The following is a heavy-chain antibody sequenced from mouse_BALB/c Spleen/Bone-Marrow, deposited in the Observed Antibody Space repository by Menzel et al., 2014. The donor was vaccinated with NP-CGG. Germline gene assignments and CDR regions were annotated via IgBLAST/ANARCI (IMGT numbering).Heavy chain of an antibody. J-gene: IGHJ4*01. CDR2: IYPGSGNT. D-gene: IGHD1-1*01. CDR1: GYTFTDYY. Sequence: QVQLKHSGAELARPGASVKLSCKASGYTFTDYYINWVKQRTGQGLEWIGEIYPGSGNTYYNEKFKGKATLTADKSSSTAYMQLSSLTSEDSAVYFCAKGGYGSSYVRYYAMDYWGQGTSVTVSS. CDR3: AKGGYGSSYVRYYAMDY. V-gene: IGHV1-77*01.